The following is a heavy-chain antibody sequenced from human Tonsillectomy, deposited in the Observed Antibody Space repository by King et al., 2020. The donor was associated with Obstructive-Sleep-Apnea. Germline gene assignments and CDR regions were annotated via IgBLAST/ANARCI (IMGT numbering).Heavy chain of an antibody. J-gene: IGHJ5*02. D-gene: IGHD3-22*01. CDR3: ARARGPYYYDSSGYYRCWFDP. Sequence: VQLVESGAEVKKPGASVKVSCKASGYTFTSYGISWVRQAPGQGLEWMGWISAYNGNTNYAHKLQGRVTMTTDTSTSTAYMELRSLRSDDTAVYYCARARGPYYYDSSGYYRCWFDPWDQGTLVTVSS. CDR1: GYTFTSYG. CDR2: ISAYNGNT. V-gene: IGHV1-18*04.